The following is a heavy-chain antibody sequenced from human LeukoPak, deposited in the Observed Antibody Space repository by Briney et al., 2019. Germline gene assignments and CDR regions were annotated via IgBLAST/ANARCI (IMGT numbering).Heavy chain of an antibody. D-gene: IGHD6-13*01. CDR2: IYYSGST. J-gene: IGHJ6*03. CDR3: ARIRIAAAGTDYYYYMDV. V-gene: IGHV4-59*01. Sequence: SETLSLTCTVSGGSISSYYWSWIRQPPGKGLEWIGYIYYSGSTNYNPSLKSRVTISVDTSKNQFSLKLSSVTAADTAVYYCARIRIAAAGTDYYYYMDVWGKGTTVTISS. CDR1: GGSISSYY.